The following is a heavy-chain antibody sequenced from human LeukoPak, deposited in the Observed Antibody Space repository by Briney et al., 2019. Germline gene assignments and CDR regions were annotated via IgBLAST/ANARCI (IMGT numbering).Heavy chain of an antibody. J-gene: IGHJ6*03. V-gene: IGHV4-4*02. CDR2: IYHSGST. CDR1: GGSISGSNW. CDR3: ARVRGGANSRSSRYYYMDV. Sequence: SETLSLTCAVSGGSISGSNWWSWVRQPPGKGLEWIGEIYHSGSTNYNPSLTSRVTISVDKSKNQFSLNLSSVTAADTAVYYCARVRGGANSRSSRYYYMDVWGKGTTVTVSS. D-gene: IGHD6-6*01.